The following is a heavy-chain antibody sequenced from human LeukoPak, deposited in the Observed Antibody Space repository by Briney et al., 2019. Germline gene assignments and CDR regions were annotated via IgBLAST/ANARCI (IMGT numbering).Heavy chain of an antibody. J-gene: IGHJ4*02. CDR2: ISSSSSYI. CDR1: GFTFSSYS. D-gene: IGHD3-16*01. Sequence: PGGSLRLSCAASGFTFSSYSMNWVRQAPGEGLEWVSSISSSSSYIYYADSVKGRFTISRDNAKNSLYLQMNSLRAEDTAVYYCARGEGLYYDYVWGRPVDYWGQGTLVTVSS. V-gene: IGHV3-21*01. CDR3: ARGEGLYYDYVWGRPVDY.